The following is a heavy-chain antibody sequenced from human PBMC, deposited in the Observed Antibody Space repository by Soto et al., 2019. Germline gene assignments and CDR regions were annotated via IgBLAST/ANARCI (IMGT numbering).Heavy chain of an antibody. CDR3: ARDSQYYDFWSGLNWFDP. V-gene: IGHV1-2*02. CDR1: GYTFTGYY. CDR2: INPNSGGT. D-gene: IGHD3-3*01. Sequence: ASVKVSCKASGYTFTGYYMHWVRQAPGQGLEWMGWINPNSGGTNYAQKFQGRVTTTRDTSISTAYMELSRLRSDDTAVYYCARDSQYYDFWSGLNWFDPWGQRTLVTVSS. J-gene: IGHJ5*02.